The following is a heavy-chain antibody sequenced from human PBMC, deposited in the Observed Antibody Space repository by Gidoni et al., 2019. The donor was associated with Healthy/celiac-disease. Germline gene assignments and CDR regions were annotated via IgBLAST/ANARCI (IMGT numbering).Heavy chain of an antibody. CDR1: GCTFSSYA. D-gene: IGHD2-15*01. CDR3: AKDFPYCSGGSCYSSGYYFDY. Sequence: EVQLLEPGGGLVQPGGSLRLSCAASGCTFSSYAMSWCRQAPGKGLEWVSAISGSGGSTYYADSVKGRFTISRDNSKNTLYLQMNSLRAEDTAVYYCAKDFPYCSGGSCYSSGYYFDYWGQGTLVTVSS. CDR2: ISGSGGST. J-gene: IGHJ4*02. V-gene: IGHV3-23*01.